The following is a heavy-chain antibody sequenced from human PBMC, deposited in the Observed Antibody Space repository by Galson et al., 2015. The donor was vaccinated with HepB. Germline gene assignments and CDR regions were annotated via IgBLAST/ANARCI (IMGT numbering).Heavy chain of an antibody. J-gene: IGHJ4*02. CDR3: ARDSYGAKRTPLDY. CDR1: GDSVSSNSAA. V-gene: IGHV6-1*01. CDR2: TYYRSKWYN. Sequence: CAISGDSVSSNSAAWNWIRQSPSRGLEWLGRTYYRSKWYNDYAVSVKSRITINPDTSKNQFSLQLNSVTPEDTAAYYCARDSYGAKRTPLDYWGQGTLVTVSS. D-gene: IGHD4-23*01.